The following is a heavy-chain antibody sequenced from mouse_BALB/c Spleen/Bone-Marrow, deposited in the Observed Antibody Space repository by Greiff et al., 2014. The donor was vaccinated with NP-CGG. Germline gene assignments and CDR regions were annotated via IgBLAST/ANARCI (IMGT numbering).Heavy chain of an antibody. Sequence: VQLKQSGPELVKPGASMKISCKASGYSFTGYTMNWVKQSHGKNLEWIGVINPYNGGTNYNQKFKGKATLTVDRSSSTAYMELLSLTSEDSAVYYCARLYGNYAWFAYWGQGTLVTVSA. CDR3: ARLYGNYAWFAY. V-gene: IGHV1-25*01. J-gene: IGHJ3*01. CDR2: INPYNGGT. D-gene: IGHD2-10*02. CDR1: GYSFTGYT.